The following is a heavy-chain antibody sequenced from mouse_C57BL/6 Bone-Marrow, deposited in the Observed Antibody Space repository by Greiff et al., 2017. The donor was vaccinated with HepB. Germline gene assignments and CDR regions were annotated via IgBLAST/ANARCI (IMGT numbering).Heavy chain of an antibody. V-gene: IGHV5-17*01. Sequence: EVKLMESGGGLVKPGGSLKLSCAASGLTFSDYGMHWVRQAPEKGLEWVAYISSGSSTIYYADTVKGRFTISRDNAKNTLFLQMTSLRSEDTAMYYCARQGNWGLMTFDYWGQGTTLTVSS. J-gene: IGHJ2*01. D-gene: IGHD4-1*01. CDR1: GLTFSDYG. CDR3: ARQGNWGLMTFDY. CDR2: ISSGSSTI.